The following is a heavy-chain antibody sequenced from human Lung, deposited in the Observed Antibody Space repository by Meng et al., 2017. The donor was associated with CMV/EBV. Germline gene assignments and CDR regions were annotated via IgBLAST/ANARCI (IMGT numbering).Heavy chain of an antibody. CDR3: AKFLSWEPDDAFDI. J-gene: IGHJ3*02. D-gene: IGHD1-26*01. CDR2: MRHDGSNH. Sequence: GGSXRLSCAASGFTFSRYDMHWVRQAPGKGLEWVAFMRHDGSNHYYADSVKGRFAISRDNSKNTLYLKMNSLRAEDTAVYYCAKFLSWEPDDAFDIWGQGXMVTVSS. V-gene: IGHV3-30*02. CDR1: GFTFSRYD.